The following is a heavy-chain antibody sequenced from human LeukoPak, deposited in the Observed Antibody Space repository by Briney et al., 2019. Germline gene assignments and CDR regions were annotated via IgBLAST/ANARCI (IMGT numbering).Heavy chain of an antibody. J-gene: IGHJ4*02. CDR3: AKSGSYASFFDY. D-gene: IGHD1-26*01. CDR2: INWNGGST. CDR1: GFTFDDYG. Sequence: GGSLRLSCAASGFTFDDYGMSWVRQAPGKGLELVSGINWNGGSTGYADSVKGRFTISRDNAKNSLYLQMNSLRAEDTALYYCAKSGSYASFFDYWGQGTLVTVSS. V-gene: IGHV3-20*04.